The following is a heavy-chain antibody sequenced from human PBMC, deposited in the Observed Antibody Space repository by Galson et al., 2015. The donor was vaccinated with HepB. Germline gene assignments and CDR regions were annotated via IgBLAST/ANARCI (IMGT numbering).Heavy chain of an antibody. Sequence: SVKVSCKASGYTSTSYYMHWVRQAPGQGLEWMGISNPSGGSTSYAQKFQGRVTMTRDTSTSTVYMELSSLRSEDTAVYYCARVRPVYRNSSVWFDPWGQGTLVTVSS. D-gene: IGHD2-8*01. V-gene: IGHV1-46*01. CDR1: GYTSTSYY. J-gene: IGHJ5*02. CDR3: ARVRPVYRNSSVWFDP. CDR2: SNPSGGST.